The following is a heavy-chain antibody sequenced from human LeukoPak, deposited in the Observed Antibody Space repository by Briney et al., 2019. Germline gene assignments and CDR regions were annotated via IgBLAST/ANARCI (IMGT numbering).Heavy chain of an antibody. J-gene: IGHJ4*02. CDR2: ISSSSNYI. Sequence: GGSLRLSCAASGFTFSSYAMSWVRQAPGKGLEWVSSISSSSNYIYYADSVKGRFTISRDNAKNSLYLQMNRLRAEDTAVYYCARESDSSASGGYWGQGTLVTVSS. V-gene: IGHV3-21*01. CDR3: ARESDSSASGGY. CDR1: GFTFSSYA. D-gene: IGHD3-22*01.